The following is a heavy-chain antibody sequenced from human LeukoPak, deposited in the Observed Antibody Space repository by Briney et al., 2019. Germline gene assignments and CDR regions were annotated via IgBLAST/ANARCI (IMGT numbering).Heavy chain of an antibody. Sequence: GGSLRLSCAASGFTFSSYEMNWVRQTPGKGLEWVSYISSSGSTIYYADSVKGRFTISRDNAQNSLYLQMNSLRAEDTAVYYCVRDLAGPPQEAFDIWGQGTVVTVSS. CDR2: ISSSGSTI. J-gene: IGHJ3*02. V-gene: IGHV3-48*03. CDR1: GFTFSSYE. CDR3: VRDLAGPPQEAFDI.